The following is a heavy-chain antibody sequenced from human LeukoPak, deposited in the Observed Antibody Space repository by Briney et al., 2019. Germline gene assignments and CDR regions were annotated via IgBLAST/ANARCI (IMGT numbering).Heavy chain of an antibody. CDR1: GFTFSSYW. CDR3: ARGGGLYV. J-gene: IGHJ6*02. D-gene: IGHD3-16*01. V-gene: IGHV3-7*03. CDR2: IKQDGSEK. Sequence: PGGSLRLSCAASGFTFSSYWMSWVRQAPGKGLEWVANIKQDGSEKYYVDSVKGRFTISRDNAKNSLYLQMSNLRAEDRAVYFCARGGGLYVWGQGATVTVSS.